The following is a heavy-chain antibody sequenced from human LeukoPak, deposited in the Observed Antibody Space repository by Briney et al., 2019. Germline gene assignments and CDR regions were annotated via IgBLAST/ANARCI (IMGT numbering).Heavy chain of an antibody. CDR2: INPNSGGT. CDR1: GYTFTCYY. J-gene: IGHJ4*02. CDR3: ARDLPTNRAAGYYFDY. V-gene: IGHV1-2*02. D-gene: IGHD6-13*01. Sequence: GASVKVSCKASGYTFTCYYMHWVRQAPGQGLEWMGWINPNSGGTNYAQKFQGRVTMTRDTSISTAYMELSRLRSDDTAVYYCARDLPTNRAAGYYFDYWGQGTLVTVSS.